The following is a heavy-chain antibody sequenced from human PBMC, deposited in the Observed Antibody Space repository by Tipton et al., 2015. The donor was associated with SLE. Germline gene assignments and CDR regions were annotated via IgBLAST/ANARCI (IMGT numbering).Heavy chain of an antibody. CDR2: INHSGST. D-gene: IGHD6-19*01. Sequence: TLSLTCTASGGSISSSSYYWGWIRQPPGKGLEWIGEINHSGSTNYNPSLKSRVTISVDTSKNQFSLKLRSVTAADTAVYYCARGAAYSSDWFFDNWGQGTLVTVSS. CDR3: ARGAAYSSDWFFDN. CDR1: GGSISSSSYY. J-gene: IGHJ4*02. V-gene: IGHV4-39*07.